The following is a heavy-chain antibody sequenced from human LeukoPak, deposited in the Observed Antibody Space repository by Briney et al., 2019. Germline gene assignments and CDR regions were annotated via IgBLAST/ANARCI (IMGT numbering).Heavy chain of an antibody. CDR1: DGSINDYF. CDR3: ARYSSGCSDY. J-gene: IGHJ4*02. Sequence: SETLSLTCTVSDGSINDYFWSWIRQPPGKGLEWIGYIYHSGSTYYNPSLKSRVTISVDRSKNQFSLKLSSVTAADTAVYYCARYSSGCSDYWGQGTLDTVSS. D-gene: IGHD6-19*01. CDR2: IYHSGST. V-gene: IGHV4-59*12.